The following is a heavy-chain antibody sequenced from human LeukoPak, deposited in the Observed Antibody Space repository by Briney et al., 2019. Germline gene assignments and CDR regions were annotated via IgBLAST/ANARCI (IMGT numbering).Heavy chain of an antibody. CDR2: ISGDGGRT. J-gene: IGHJ4*02. D-gene: IGHD2-2*01. V-gene: IGHV3-23*01. CDR1: GFTVSSYA. CDR3: AQHVGYCRSSACYFDH. Sequence: PGGSLRLSCAASGFTVSSYAMSWVRQTPEKGLEWVTAISGDGGRTYYADSVKGQFTFSRDNSKNTLYLQMNSLSAEDTAVYYCAQHVGYCRSSACYFDHWGPGTLVTVSS.